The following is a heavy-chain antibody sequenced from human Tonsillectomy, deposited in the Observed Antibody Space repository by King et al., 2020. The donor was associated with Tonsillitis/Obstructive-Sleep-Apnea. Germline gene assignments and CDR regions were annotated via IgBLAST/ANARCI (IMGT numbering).Heavy chain of an antibody. CDR1: GFTFDDYA. D-gene: IGHD2-2*03. Sequence: VQLVESGGGLVQPGGSLRLSCAASGFTFDDYAMHWVRQPPGKGLEWVSGISWNSDTIDYADSVRGRFTISRDNAKNSLYLQMNSLMTEDTALYYCAKDGNWIYFYYSHLDVWGKGTPVTVPS. J-gene: IGHJ6*03. CDR3: AKDGNWIYFYYSHLDV. CDR2: ISWNSDTI. V-gene: IGHV3-9*01.